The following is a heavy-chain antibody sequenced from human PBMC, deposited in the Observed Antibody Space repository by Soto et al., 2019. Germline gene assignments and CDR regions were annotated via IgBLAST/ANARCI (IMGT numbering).Heavy chain of an antibody. CDR2: IYWDDDK. J-gene: IGHJ4*02. D-gene: IGHD3-22*01. Sequence: QITLKESGPTLVKPTQTLTLTCTFSGFSLSTSGVGVGWIRQPPGKALEWLALIYWDDDKRYSPSLKSRLTITNDTSKNQVVLTMTNMDPVDTATYYCAHSGYYDSSGYWSFDYWGQGTLVTVSS. CDR1: GFSLSTSGVG. CDR3: AHSGYYDSSGYWSFDY. V-gene: IGHV2-5*02.